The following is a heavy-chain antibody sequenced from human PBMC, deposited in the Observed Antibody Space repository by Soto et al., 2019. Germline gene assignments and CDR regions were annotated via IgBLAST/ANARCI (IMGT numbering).Heavy chain of an antibody. V-gene: IGHV3-23*01. J-gene: IGHJ6*03. CDR3: ANRKGGPYYNYYYMDV. CDR2: ISGSGGST. CDR1: GFTFSSYA. Sequence: GGSLRLSCAASGFTFSSYAMSWVRQAPGKGLEWVSAISGSGGSTYYADSVKGRFTISRDNSKNTLYLQMNSLRAEDTAVYYCANRKGGPYYNYYYMDVWGKGTTVTVSS. D-gene: IGHD3-16*01.